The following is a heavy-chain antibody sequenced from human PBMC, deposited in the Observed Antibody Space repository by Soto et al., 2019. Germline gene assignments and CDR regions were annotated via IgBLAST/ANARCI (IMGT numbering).Heavy chain of an antibody. V-gene: IGHV1-2*04. CDR2: IKPNSGGT. Sequence: ASVKVSCKASGYTFTGYYMHWVRQAPGQGLEWMGWIKPNSGGTNYAQKFQGWVTMTRDTSISTAYMELSRLRSDDTAVYYCARDLPFPGGMDVWGQGTTVTVSS. CDR1: GYTFTGYY. CDR3: ARDLPFPGGMDV. J-gene: IGHJ6*02.